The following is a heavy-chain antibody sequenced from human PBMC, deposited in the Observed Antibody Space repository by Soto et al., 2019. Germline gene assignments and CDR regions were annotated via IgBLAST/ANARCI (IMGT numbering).Heavy chain of an antibody. V-gene: IGHV1-69*01. CDR3: ARDGGVTSTRPRGAFDI. D-gene: IGHD6-6*01. J-gene: IGHJ3*02. CDR1: GGTFSSYT. Sequence: QVQLVQSGAEVKKPGSSVKVSCKASGGTFSSYTFSWVRQAPGQGLEWMGGIVPLFGTTNDAKIFQGRVTISADESTSTVYMELSRLRSEDSAMYYCARDGGVTSTRPRGAFDIWGQGTVITVSS. CDR2: IVPLFGTT.